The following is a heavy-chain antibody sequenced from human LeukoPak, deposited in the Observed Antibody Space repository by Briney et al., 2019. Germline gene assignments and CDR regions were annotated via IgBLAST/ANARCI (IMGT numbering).Heavy chain of an antibody. J-gene: IGHJ4*02. V-gene: IGHV1-2*06. CDR3: ARDVSGWYGDFDY. D-gene: IGHD6-19*01. CDR1: GYTFTGYY. Sequence: ASVTVSCKAYGYTFTGYYMHWVRPASGQGLEWMGRINPNSGGTNYAQKFQGRVTMTRDTSISTAYMELSRLRSDDTAVYYCARDVSGWYGDFDYWGQGTLVTVSS. CDR2: INPNSGGT.